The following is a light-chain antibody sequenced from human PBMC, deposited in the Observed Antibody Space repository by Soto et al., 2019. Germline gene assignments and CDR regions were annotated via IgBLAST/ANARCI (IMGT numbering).Light chain of an antibody. Sequence: EIGITQSPATGSVSPGERATLSCRASQSVSSNLAWYQQKPGQAHRLLIYGTSSRATGIPDKFSGSGSGTDFTLTIRRLAPEDFAVYYCKQYGSLPITFGQGTRLEIK. J-gene: IGKJ5*01. V-gene: IGKV3-20*01. CDR1: QSVSSN. CDR3: KQYGSLPIT. CDR2: GTS.